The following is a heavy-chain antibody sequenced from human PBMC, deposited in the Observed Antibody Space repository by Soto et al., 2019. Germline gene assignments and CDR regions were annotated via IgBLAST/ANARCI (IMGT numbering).Heavy chain of an antibody. V-gene: IGHV4-30-4*01. CDR3: ARDPHYYDSSGYLDAFDI. Sequence: PSETLSLTCTVSGGSISSGDYYWSWIRQPPGKGLEWIGYIYYSGSTYYNPSLKSRVTISVDTSKNQFSLKLSSVTAADTAVYYCARDPHYYDSSGYLDAFDIWGQGTMVTVS. CDR2: IYYSGST. J-gene: IGHJ3*02. D-gene: IGHD3-22*01. CDR1: GGSISSGDYY.